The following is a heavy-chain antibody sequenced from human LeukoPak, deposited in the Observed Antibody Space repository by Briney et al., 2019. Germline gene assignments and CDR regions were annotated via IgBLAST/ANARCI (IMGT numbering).Heavy chain of an antibody. V-gene: IGHV4-59*01. J-gene: IGHJ4*02. D-gene: IGHD6-13*01. CDR1: GGSISTYY. Sequence: SEPLSLTCFVSGGSISTYYWSWIRQPPGKGLEWIGYNYNRGTTAYNPSLKSRVTISVDRSKNQFSLSLTSVTAADTAFYYCAREKASAGPHFEHWGRGILVTVSS. CDR2: NYNRGTT. CDR3: AREKASAGPHFEH.